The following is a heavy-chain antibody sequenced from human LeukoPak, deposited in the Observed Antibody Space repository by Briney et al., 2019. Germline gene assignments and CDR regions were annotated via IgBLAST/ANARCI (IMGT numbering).Heavy chain of an antibody. Sequence: GGSLRLSCAASGFTFSSYWMSWVRQAPGKGLEWVSSISSSSSYIYYADSVKGRSTISRDNAKNSLYLQMNSLRAEDTAVYYCAAGGDFAPFDYWGQGTLVTVSS. D-gene: IGHD2-21*02. V-gene: IGHV3-21*01. J-gene: IGHJ4*02. CDR3: AAGGDFAPFDY. CDR1: GFTFSSYW. CDR2: ISSSSSYI.